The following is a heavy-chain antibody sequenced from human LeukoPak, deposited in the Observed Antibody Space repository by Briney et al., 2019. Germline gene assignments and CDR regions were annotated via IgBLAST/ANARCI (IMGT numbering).Heavy chain of an antibody. D-gene: IGHD3-10*01. J-gene: IGHJ4*02. CDR3: AKGFGYYYGSGSYYNSPDY. CDR2: ISGSGGST. CDR1: GFTFSSYA. V-gene: IGHV3-23*01. Sequence: PGGSLRLSCAASGFTFSSYAMSWVRQAPGKGLEWVSAISGSGGSTYYADSVKGRFTISRDNSKNTLYLQMNSLRAEDTAVYYCAKGFGYYYGSGSYYNSPDYWGQGTLVTVSS.